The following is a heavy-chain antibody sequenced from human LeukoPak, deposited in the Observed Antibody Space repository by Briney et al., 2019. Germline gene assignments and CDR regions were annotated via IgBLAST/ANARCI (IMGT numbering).Heavy chain of an antibody. Sequence: GGSLRLSCAASGFTFSSYWMNRARQAPGKGLEWVASINHNGNVNYYVDSVKGRFTISRDNAKNSLYLQMSNLRAEDTAVYFCARGGGLDVWGQGAAVTVSS. V-gene: IGHV3-7*03. J-gene: IGHJ6*02. CDR2: INHNGNVN. CDR1: GFTFSSYW. CDR3: ARGGGLDV. D-gene: IGHD3-16*01.